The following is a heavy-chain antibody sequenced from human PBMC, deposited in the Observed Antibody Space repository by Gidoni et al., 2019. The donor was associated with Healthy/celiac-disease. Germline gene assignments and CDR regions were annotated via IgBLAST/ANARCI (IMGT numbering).Heavy chain of an antibody. D-gene: IGHD3-3*01. CDR3: ARDGVERRFLEWAPVYYFDY. CDR1: GYTFTGYY. V-gene: IGHV1-2*04. CDR2: INPNSGGT. J-gene: IGHJ4*02. Sequence: QVQLVQSGAEVKKPGASVQVSCKASGYTFTGYYMHWVRQAPGQGLEWMGWINPNSGGTNYAQKFQGWVTMTRDTSISTAYMELSRLRSDDTAVYYCARDGVERRFLEWAPVYYFDYWGQGTLVTVSS.